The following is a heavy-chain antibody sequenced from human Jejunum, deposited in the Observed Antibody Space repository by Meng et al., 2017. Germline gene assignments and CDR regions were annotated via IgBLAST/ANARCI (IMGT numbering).Heavy chain of an antibody. CDR2: IYYSGST. CDR3: ARVNWTSSYWYFDL. V-gene: IGHV4-31*01. Sequence: HLQEPGPGLVKPSTTLSLTCTVSGASMSSGNYYWTWIRQHPGKGLEWIGYIYYSGSTYYNPSLQSLVTISIDMSENQFSLKLTSVTAADTAVYYCARVNWTSSYWYFDLWGRGTLVTVSS. D-gene: IGHD1-1*01. CDR1: GASMSSGNYY. J-gene: IGHJ2*01.